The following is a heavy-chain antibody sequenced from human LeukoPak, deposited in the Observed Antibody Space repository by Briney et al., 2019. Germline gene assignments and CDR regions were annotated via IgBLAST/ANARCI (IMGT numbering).Heavy chain of an antibody. Sequence: GGSLRLSCAASGFTFSDYYMSWIRQAPGKGLEWVSGISWNSGSIGYADSVKGRFTISRDNAKNSLYLQMNSLRAEDTALYYCSGSGHYIVWGQGTLVTVSS. CDR3: SGSGHYIV. D-gene: IGHD3-22*01. CDR1: GFTFSDYY. V-gene: IGHV3-9*01. J-gene: IGHJ4*02. CDR2: ISWNSGSI.